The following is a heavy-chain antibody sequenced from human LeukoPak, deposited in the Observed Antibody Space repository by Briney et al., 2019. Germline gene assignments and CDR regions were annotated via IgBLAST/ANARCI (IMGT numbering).Heavy chain of an antibody. CDR2: ISGSGGST. J-gene: IGHJ4*02. CDR3: ARPRSSYYYGSGSYYNY. V-gene: IGHV3-23*01. D-gene: IGHD3-10*01. Sequence: GGSLRLSCAASGFTFSSYAMSWVRQAPGKGLEWVSAISGSGGSTYYADSMKGRFTISRDNSKNTLYLQMNSLRAEDTAVYYCARPRSSYYYGSGSYYNYWGQGTLVTVSS. CDR1: GFTFSSYA.